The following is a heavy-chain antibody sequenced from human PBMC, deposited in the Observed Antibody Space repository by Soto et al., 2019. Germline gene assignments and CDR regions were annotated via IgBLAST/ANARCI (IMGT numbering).Heavy chain of an antibody. CDR3: AGQTFTIAAASYGRSNWFDP. CDR2: IYFTGNT. D-gene: IGHD6-25*01. CDR1: GGSITSSSHF. Sequence: SETLSLTCTVSGGSITSSSHFWVWVRQPPGKGLDWIGTIYFTGNTYYTPSLKSRLTMSIDTSKNEFSLRLNSVTAADTAVYYCAGQTFTIAAASYGRSNWFDPWGPGTLVTVSS. J-gene: IGHJ5*02. V-gene: IGHV4-39*01.